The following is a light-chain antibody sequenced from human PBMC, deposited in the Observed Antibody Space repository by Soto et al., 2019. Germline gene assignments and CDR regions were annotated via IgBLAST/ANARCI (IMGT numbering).Light chain of an antibody. V-gene: IGLV2-14*01. J-gene: IGLJ1*01. CDR2: EVS. CDR3: SSYTSSSTPFV. CDR1: SSDVGGYNY. Sequence: QSALTQPASVSGSPGQSITISCTGTSSDVGGYNYVSWYQQHPGKAPKLMIYEVSNRPSGVSNRFSGSKSGNTASLTISGLQAADEADYYCSSYTSSSTPFVFGTGTKLTVL.